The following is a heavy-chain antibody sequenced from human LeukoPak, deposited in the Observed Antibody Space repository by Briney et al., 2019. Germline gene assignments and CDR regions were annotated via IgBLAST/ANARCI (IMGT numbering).Heavy chain of an antibody. J-gene: IGHJ5*02. CDR1: RGSISSGGYY. Sequence: SRTLSLTFPFSRGSISSGGYYWGWIRQHPGKGLEWIGYIYYSGSTYYNPSLKSRVTISVDTSKNQSELKLSSVTALDTGVYCCERDIPRHGFDPWREGPLVRVSS. CDR3: ERDIPRHGFDP. V-gene: IGHV4-31*03. CDR2: IYYSGST.